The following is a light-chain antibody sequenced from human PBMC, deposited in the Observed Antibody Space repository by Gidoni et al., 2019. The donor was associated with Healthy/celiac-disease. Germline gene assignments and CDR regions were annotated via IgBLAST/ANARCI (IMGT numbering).Light chain of an antibody. J-gene: IGKJ1*01. Sequence: VLTQSPGTLSLSPGESATLSCRASQSVSSSYLAWYQQKPGQAPRLLIYGASSRATGIPDRFSGSGSGTDFTLTISRLEPEDFAVYYCQQYGSSPRTFGQXTKVEIK. CDR1: QSVSSSY. V-gene: IGKV3-20*01. CDR3: QQYGSSPRT. CDR2: GAS.